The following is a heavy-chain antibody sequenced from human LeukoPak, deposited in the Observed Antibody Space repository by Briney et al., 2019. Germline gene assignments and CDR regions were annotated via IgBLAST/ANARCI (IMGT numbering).Heavy chain of an antibody. CDR2: IYTSGST. D-gene: IGHD6-13*01. V-gene: IGHV4-4*07. J-gene: IGHJ5*02. CDR1: GGSISSYY. Sequence: LETLSLTCTVSGGSISSYYWSWIRQPAGKGLEWIGRIYTSGSTNYNPSLKSRVTMSVDTSKNQFSLKLSSVTAADTAVYHCARVGQQLWFDPWGQGTLVTVSS. CDR3: ARVGQQLWFDP.